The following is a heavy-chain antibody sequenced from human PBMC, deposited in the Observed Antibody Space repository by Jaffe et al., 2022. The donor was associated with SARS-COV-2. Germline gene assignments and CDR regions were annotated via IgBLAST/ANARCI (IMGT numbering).Heavy chain of an antibody. J-gene: IGHJ5*02. Sequence: QVQLQESGPGLVKPSQTLSLTCTVSGGSISSGSYYWSWIRQPAGKGLEWIGRIYTSGSTNYNPSLKSRVTISVDTSKNQFSLKLSSVTAADTAVYYCASSYGSGSYYNGLNWFDPWGQGTLVTVSS. CDR1: GGSISSGSYY. D-gene: IGHD3-10*01. V-gene: IGHV4-61*02. CDR3: ASSYGSGSYYNGLNWFDP. CDR2: IYTSGST.